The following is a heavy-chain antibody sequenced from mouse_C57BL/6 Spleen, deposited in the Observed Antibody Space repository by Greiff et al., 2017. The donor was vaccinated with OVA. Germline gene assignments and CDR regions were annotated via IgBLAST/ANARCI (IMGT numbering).Heavy chain of an antibody. Sequence: VQLKQSGTVLARPGASVKMSCKPSGYTFTSYWMHWVKQRPGQGLEWIGAIYPGNSDTSYNQKFKGKAKLTAVTSASTAYMELSSLTNEDSAVYYCTSYDGYSWYFDVWGTGTTVTVSS. CDR3: TSYDGYSWYFDV. D-gene: IGHD2-3*01. CDR2: IYPGNSDT. J-gene: IGHJ1*03. CDR1: GYTFTSYW. V-gene: IGHV1-5*01.